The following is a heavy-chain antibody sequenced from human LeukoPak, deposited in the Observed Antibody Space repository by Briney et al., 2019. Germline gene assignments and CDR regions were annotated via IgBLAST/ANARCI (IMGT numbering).Heavy chain of an antibody. CDR3: ARDRNWNLDY. D-gene: IGHD1-1*01. J-gene: IGHJ4*02. V-gene: IGHV3-30*03. CDR1: GFTFSSYG. Sequence: GGSLRLSCAASGFTFSSYGMHWVRQAPGKGLEWVAVISYDGSNKYYADSVKGRFTISRDNAKNTLYLQMNSLRAEDTAVYYCARDRNWNLDYWGQGTLVTVSS. CDR2: ISYDGSNK.